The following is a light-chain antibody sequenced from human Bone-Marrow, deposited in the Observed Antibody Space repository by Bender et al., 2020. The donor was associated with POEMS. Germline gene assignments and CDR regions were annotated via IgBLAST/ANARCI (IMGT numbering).Light chain of an antibody. CDR3: VAWDASLNGWV. J-gene: IGLJ3*02. CDR1: SSDVGGHDY. Sequence: QSALTQPPSASGSPGQSVTISCTGTSSDVGGHDYVSWYQQHPGKVPKLLLHNVNNRPSGVSNRFSGTKSGNTASLAITGLQSDDEAIYFCVAWDASLNGWVFGGGTKLTVL. V-gene: IGLV2-8*01. CDR2: NVN.